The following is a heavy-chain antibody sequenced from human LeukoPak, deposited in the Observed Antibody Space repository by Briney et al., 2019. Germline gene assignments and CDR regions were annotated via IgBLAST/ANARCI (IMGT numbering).Heavy chain of an antibody. J-gene: IGHJ4*02. Sequence: GRSLRLSCTGFGFTLGDYCMSWVRQAPGKGLEWLCFMSSRARGGTTEYAASVKGRFIVLRDDSKNIAYLQMNSLKTEDTAVYYCARTGETMIRGVIIGFPIDYWGQGTPVTVSS. D-gene: IGHD3-10*01. CDR2: MSSRARGGTT. CDR1: GFTLGDYC. V-gene: IGHV3-49*04. CDR3: ARTGETMIRGVIIGFPIDY.